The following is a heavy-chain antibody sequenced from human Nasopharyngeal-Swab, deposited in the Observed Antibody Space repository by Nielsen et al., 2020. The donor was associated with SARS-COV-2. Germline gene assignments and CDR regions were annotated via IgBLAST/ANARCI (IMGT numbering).Heavy chain of an antibody. D-gene: IGHD1-26*01. J-gene: IGHJ6*03. CDR3: ARTDRGGSYFSQYYYYMDV. CDR2: ISSDGSDK. V-gene: IGHV3-30*03. CDR1: RFTFSRYA. Sequence: GGSLRLSCATSRFTFSRYAMHWVRQAPGKGLEWVAFISSDGSDKFYADSVKCRFSISRDTSRSAVYLQMNSLRAEDTALYYCARTDRGGSYFSQYYYYMDVWGTGTTVTVSS.